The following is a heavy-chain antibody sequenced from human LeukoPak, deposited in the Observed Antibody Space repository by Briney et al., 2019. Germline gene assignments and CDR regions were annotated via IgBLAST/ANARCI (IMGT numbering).Heavy chain of an antibody. CDR3: ARGCCSSTGCWDWFDP. Sequence: SVKVSCKASGYAFTSYGISWVRQAPGQGLEWMGWISAYNGNTNYAQKLQGRVTMTTDTSTSTAYMELRSLRSDDTAVYYCARGCCSSTGCWDWFDPWGQGTLVTVSS. CDR1: GYAFTSYG. J-gene: IGHJ5*02. V-gene: IGHV1-18*01. CDR2: ISAYNGNT. D-gene: IGHD2-2*01.